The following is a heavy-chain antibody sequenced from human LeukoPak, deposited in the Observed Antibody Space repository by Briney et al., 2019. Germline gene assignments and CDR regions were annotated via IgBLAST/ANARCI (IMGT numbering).Heavy chain of an antibody. CDR1: GFTFSSYW. V-gene: IGHV3-7*01. CDR3: ARGSGSYLYYFDY. Sequence: GGSLRLSCAASGFTFSSYWMSWVRQAPGKGLEWVANIKQDGSEKYYVGSVKGRFTISRDNAKNSLYLQMNSLRAEDTAVYYCARGSGSYLYYFDYWGQGTLVTVSS. D-gene: IGHD1-26*01. J-gene: IGHJ4*02. CDR2: IKQDGSEK.